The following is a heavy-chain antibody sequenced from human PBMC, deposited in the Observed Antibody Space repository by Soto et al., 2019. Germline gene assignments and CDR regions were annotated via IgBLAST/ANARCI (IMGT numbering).Heavy chain of an antibody. Sequence: QDQLVQSGAEVKKPGASVTVSCKASGYSFTNYGVTWVRQAPGQGLEWMGWISAFNANTQYAQNLQGRVTMTTDASTSTAYMELRSLRSDDTAVYYCARDRGVAPPVAGNTHYYYYMDVWGKGTTVTVSS. J-gene: IGHJ6*03. CDR2: ISAFNANT. CDR1: GYSFTNYG. D-gene: IGHD6-19*01. V-gene: IGHV1-18*01. CDR3: ARDRGVAPPVAGNTHYYYYMDV.